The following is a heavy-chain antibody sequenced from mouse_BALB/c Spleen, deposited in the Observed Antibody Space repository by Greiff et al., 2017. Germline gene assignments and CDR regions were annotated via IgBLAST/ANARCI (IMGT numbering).Heavy chain of an antibody. D-gene: IGHD4-1*01. CDR1: GYTFTSYW. V-gene: IGHV1-87*01. CDR2: IYPGDGDT. CDR3: ARNWDYFDY. J-gene: IGHJ2*01. Sequence: VQLQQSGAELARPGASVKLSCKASGYTFTSYWMQWVKQRPGQGLEWIGAIYPGDGDTRYTQKFKGKAPLTADKSSSTAYMQLSSLASEDSAVYYCARNWDYFDYWGQGTTLTVSS.